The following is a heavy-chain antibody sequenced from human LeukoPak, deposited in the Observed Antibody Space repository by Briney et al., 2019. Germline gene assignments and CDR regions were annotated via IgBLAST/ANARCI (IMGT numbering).Heavy chain of an antibody. V-gene: IGHV3-64*02. Sequence: PGGSLRLSCAASGFTFSSYAMHWVRQAPGKGLEYVSAISSNGGSTYYAGSVKGRFTISRDNSKNTLYLQMGSLRAEDMAVYYCARGVSEMATINNYYFDYWGQGTLVTVSS. CDR3: ARGVSEMATINNYYFDY. CDR2: ISSNGGST. J-gene: IGHJ4*02. D-gene: IGHD5-24*01. CDR1: GFTFSSYA.